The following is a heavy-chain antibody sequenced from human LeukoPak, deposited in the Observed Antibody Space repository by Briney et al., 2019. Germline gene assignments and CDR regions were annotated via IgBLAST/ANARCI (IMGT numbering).Heavy chain of an antibody. V-gene: IGHV4-4*07. Sequence: SETLSLTCSVSGGSFSNHFWSWVRQPAGKGLEWIGRICPSGNTNYNPSLKSRVTLSVDTSKTQFYLSLSSVTAADTAVYYCAREDSGSYYNFYYFYMDVWGKGTTVTISS. CDR1: GGSFSNHF. CDR3: AREDSGSYYNFYYFYMDV. J-gene: IGHJ6*03. D-gene: IGHD3-10*01. CDR2: ICPSGNT.